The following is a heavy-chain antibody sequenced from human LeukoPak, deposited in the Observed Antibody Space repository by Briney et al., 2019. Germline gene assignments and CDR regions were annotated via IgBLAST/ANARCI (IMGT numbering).Heavy chain of an antibody. V-gene: IGHV4-38-2*02. J-gene: IGHJ5*02. CDR3: ASRGSGSYNWFDP. D-gene: IGHD3-10*01. CDR1: GYSISSGYY. CDR2: INHSGST. Sequence: PSETLSLTCTVSGYSISSGYYWGWIRQPPGKGLEWIGEINHSGSTNYNPSLKSRVTISVDTSKNQFSLKLSSVTAADTAVYYCASRGSGSYNWFDPWGQGTLVTVSS.